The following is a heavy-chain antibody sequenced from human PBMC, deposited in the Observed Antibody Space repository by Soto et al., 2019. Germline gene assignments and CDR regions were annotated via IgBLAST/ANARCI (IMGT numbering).Heavy chain of an antibody. D-gene: IGHD3-3*01. CDR2: ISSSGGTI. J-gene: IGHJ3*02. CDR3: ARAHWSAYYGDDGFYI. Sequence: EVQLVESGGGLVQPGGSLRLSCAASGFIFSSYSMNWVRQAPGKGLEWVSYISSSGGTIYYADSVKGRFTISRDNAKNSLYLQMNSLRAEDTAVYYCARAHWSAYYGDDGFYIWGQGTMVTVSS. V-gene: IGHV3-48*01. CDR1: GFIFSSYS.